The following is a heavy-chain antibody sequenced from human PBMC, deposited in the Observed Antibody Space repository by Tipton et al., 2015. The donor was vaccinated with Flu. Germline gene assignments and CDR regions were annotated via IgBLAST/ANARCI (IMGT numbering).Heavy chain of an antibody. J-gene: IGHJ3*02. Sequence: TLSLTCTVSGASISSESYYWGWIRQPPGKGLEWVGNIYHSGSTNYNPSLKSRVTISLDKSKNQFSLNLDSVTAADTAVYYCARVGAVTMVRGLAFDAFDIWGLGTMVAVSS. CDR1: GASISSESYY. D-gene: IGHD3-10*01. V-gene: IGHV4-39*07. CDR3: ARVGAVTMVRGLAFDAFDI. CDR2: IYHSGST.